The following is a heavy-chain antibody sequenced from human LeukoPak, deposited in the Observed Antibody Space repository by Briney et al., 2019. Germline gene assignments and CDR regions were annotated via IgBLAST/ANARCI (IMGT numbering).Heavy chain of an antibody. D-gene: IGHD5-24*01. CDR1: GGSISSYY. J-gene: IGHJ6*03. CDR3: ARGGGWLRAYYYYYYMDV. V-gene: IGHV4-59*01. CDR2: IYYSGST. Sequence: SETLSLTCTVSGGSISSYYWSWIRQPPGKGLEWIGYIYYSGSTNYNPSLKSRVTISVDTAKNQVCLELSAVTPADTAVYYCARGGGWLRAYYYYYYMDVWGKGTTVTVSS.